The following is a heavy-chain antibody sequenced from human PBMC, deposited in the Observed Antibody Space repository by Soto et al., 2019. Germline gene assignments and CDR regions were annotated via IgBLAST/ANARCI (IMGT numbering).Heavy chain of an antibody. D-gene: IGHD1-20*01. CDR3: AKDITEGFYYGMDV. Sequence: QVQLVESGGGVVQPGRSLRLSCPASGFTFSSYGMHWVRQAPGKGLEWVAVMSYDGSNEYYVDSVKGRFTISRDNSKNTLYLQMNSLRTEDTAVYYCAKDITEGFYYGMDVWGQGITVTVSS. CDR2: MSYDGSNE. CDR1: GFTFSSYG. J-gene: IGHJ6*02. V-gene: IGHV3-30*18.